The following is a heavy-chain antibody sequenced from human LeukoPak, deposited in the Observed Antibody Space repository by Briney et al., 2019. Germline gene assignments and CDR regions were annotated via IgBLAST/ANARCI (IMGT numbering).Heavy chain of an antibody. Sequence: PSETLSLTCTVSGGSISSHYWSWIRQPPGKGLEWIGYIYYSGSTNYNPSLKSRVTISVDTSKNQFSLKLSSVTAADTAVYYCARDYSSSWYHFDYWGQGTLVTVSS. CDR2: IYYSGST. J-gene: IGHJ4*02. CDR3: ARDYSSSWYHFDY. D-gene: IGHD6-13*01. V-gene: IGHV4-59*11. CDR1: GGSISSHY.